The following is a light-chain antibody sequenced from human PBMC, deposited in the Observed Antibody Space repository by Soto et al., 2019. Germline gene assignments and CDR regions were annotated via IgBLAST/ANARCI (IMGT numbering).Light chain of an antibody. Sequence: QSALTQPASVSGSPGQSITISCTGTSSDVGGYNYVSWYQQHPGKAPKLMIYEVSNRPSGVSNRFSGSKSGNTASLTISGLQAEDEAEYSCRAYTSSSTLVFGGGTKLTVL. J-gene: IGLJ2*01. CDR2: EVS. CDR1: SSDVGGYNY. CDR3: RAYTSSSTLV. V-gene: IGLV2-14*01.